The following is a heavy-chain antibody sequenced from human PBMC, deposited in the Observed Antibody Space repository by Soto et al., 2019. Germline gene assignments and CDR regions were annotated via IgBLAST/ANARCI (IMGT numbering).Heavy chain of an antibody. CDR2: IYCDDDK. CDR3: AHLTTGGFYFDY. V-gene: IGHV2-5*02. CDR1: GFSLRNSGVG. Sequence: QITLKESGPTLVKPTQTLTLTCTFSGFSLRNSGVGVGWIRQPPGKALEWLALIYCDDDKRYSPSLKSRLTITNDTSKNQVVLTMTNMDPVDTATYYCAHLTTGGFYFDYWGQGTLVTVSS. D-gene: IGHD4-17*01. J-gene: IGHJ4*02.